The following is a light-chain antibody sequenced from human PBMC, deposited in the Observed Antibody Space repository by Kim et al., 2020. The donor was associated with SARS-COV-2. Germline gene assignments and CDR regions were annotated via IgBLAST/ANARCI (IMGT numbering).Light chain of an antibody. Sequence: DIQMTQSPSSLSASVGDRVTITCRASQTISSFLNWYQHKPGKAPKLLIYGASSLQSGVPSRFSGSGSGTDFTLTISSLQTEDFATYYCQQSYSAPRTFGQGTKVDIK. J-gene: IGKJ1*01. V-gene: IGKV1-39*01. CDR2: GAS. CDR3: QQSYSAPRT. CDR1: QTISSF.